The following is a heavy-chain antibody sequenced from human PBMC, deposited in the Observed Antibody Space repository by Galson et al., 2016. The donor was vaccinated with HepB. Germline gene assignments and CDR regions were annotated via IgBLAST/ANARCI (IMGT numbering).Heavy chain of an antibody. Sequence: CAISGDSVSNNGAAWVWIRQSPSRGLEWLGRTFYRSTWENHYAGSVKNRITISPDTSRNRFSLHLNSVTPEDTAVYYCARAVMLGRGMDVWGQGTTVTVSS. CDR2: TFYRSTWEN. CDR1: GDSVSNNGAA. V-gene: IGHV6-1*01. J-gene: IGHJ6*02. D-gene: IGHD3-10*01. CDR3: ARAVMLGRGMDV.